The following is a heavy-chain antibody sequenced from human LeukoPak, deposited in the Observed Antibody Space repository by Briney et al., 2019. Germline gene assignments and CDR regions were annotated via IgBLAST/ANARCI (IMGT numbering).Heavy chain of an antibody. V-gene: IGHV1-2*02. CDR3: ARWSSMVVVAATYDAFDI. CDR1: GYIFVGYY. CDR2: INPNSGDT. D-gene: IGHD2-15*01. J-gene: IGHJ3*02. Sequence: ASVKVSCKASGYIFVGYYIYWVRQAPGQGLEWMGWINPNSGDTNQAQKFQGRVTMTRDTSISTAYMEPSRLRSDDTAVYYCARWSSMVVVAATYDAFDIWGQGTMVTVSS.